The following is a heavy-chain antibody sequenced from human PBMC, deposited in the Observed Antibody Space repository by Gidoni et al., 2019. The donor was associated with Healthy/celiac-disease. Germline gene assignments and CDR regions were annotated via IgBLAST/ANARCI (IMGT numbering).Heavy chain of an antibody. CDR1: GGSISSSSYY. Sequence: QLQLQESGPGLVKPSETLSLTCTVSGGSISSSSYYWGWIRQPPGKWLEWIGSIYYSGSTYYNPSLKIRGTISVDTSKNQFSLKLSSVTAADTAVYYCARLGIAVAGTPVNYWGQGTLVTVSS. V-gene: IGHV4-39*01. CDR3: ARLGIAVAGTPVNY. CDR2: IYYSGST. D-gene: IGHD6-19*01. J-gene: IGHJ4*02.